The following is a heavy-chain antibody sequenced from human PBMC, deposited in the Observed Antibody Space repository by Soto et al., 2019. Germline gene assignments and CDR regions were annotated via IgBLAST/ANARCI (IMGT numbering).Heavy chain of an antibody. CDR2: LIGSGVST. Sequence: EVQLLESGGGLVQPGGSLRLSCAASGFIFSNYAMSWVRQAPGQGLEWVSSLIGSGVSTYYAESVKGRFTISRDNSKNTLYLQMNSLRAEDTPVYYCAKPGELHYFHYWGLGALVTVSS. CDR1: GFIFSNYA. CDR3: AKPGELHYFHY. V-gene: IGHV3-23*01. J-gene: IGHJ4*02. D-gene: IGHD1-26*01.